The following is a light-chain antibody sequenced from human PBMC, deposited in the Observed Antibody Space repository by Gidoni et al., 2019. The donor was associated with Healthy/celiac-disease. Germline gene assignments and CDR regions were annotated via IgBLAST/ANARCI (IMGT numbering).Light chain of an antibody. Sequence: QSALTQPASVSGSPGQSITLSCTGTSSAVGGYNYVSWYQQHPGKAPKLMIYEVSTRPSGVSNRFSGSKSGNTASLTISGLQAEDEADYYCSSYTSSSTLPFGTGTKVTVL. V-gene: IGLV2-14*01. CDR2: EVS. CDR1: SSAVGGYNY. J-gene: IGLJ1*01. CDR3: SSYTSSSTLP.